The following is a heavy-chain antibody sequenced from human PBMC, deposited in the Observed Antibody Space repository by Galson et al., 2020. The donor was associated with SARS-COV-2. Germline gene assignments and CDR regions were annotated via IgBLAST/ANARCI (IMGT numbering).Heavy chain of an antibody. CDR2: VSSSGTT. CDR3: ARGALPATLVRGFILGFDS. V-gene: IGHV4-31*03. CDR1: GDSIASGGYY. J-gene: IGHJ4*02. Sequence: SETLSLTCRVSGDSIASGGYYWTWIRHFPGKGLEWIGFVSSSGTTSYNPSLKSRTTISAATSTNHFSLNLKSVTAADSAVYYCARGALPATLVRGFILGFDSWGQGTLVTVSS. D-gene: IGHD3-10*01.